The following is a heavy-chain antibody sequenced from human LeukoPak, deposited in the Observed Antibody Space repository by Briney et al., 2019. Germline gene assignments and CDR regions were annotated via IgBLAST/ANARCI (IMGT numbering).Heavy chain of an antibody. CDR1: GGSISSSSYY. CDR3: ARVTVTTPIYYYYYMDV. V-gene: IGHV4-39*07. Sequence: SETLSLTCTVSGGSISSSSYYWGWIRQPPGKGLEWIGSIYYSGSTYYNPSLKSRVTISVDTSKNQFSLKLSSVTAADTAVYYCARVTVTTPIYYYYYMDVWGKGTTVTVSS. D-gene: IGHD4-17*01. CDR2: IYYSGST. J-gene: IGHJ6*03.